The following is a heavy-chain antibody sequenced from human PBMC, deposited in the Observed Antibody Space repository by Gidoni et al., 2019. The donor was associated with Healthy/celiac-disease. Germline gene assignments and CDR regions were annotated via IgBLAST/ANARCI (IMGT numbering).Heavy chain of an antibody. D-gene: IGHD1-26*01. CDR2: IDWDDDK. CDR3: ARMERVGDGYNH. Sequence: QVTLRESGPALVRPTQTLTLTCTFSGFSLSTSGMCVSWIRQPPGKALEWLALIDWDDDKYYSPSLKTRLTISKDTSKNQVVLTMTNMDPVDTATYYCARMERVGDGYNHWGQGTLVTVSS. V-gene: IGHV2-70*01. J-gene: IGHJ5*02. CDR1: GFSLSTSGMC.